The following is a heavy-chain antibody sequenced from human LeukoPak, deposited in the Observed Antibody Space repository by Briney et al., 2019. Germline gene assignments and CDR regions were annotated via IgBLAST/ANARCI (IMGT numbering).Heavy chain of an antibody. CDR1: GYTFTSYD. Sequence: ASVKVSCKASGYTFTSYDINWVRLATGQGLEWMGWMNPNSGHTDYAQKFQGRVTITRNTSISTAYMELSSLRSEDTAVYYCARSYYYDNSGYFPTDYWGQGTLVTVSS. V-gene: IGHV1-8*03. D-gene: IGHD3-22*01. CDR3: ARSYYYDNSGYFPTDY. J-gene: IGHJ4*02. CDR2: MNPNSGHT.